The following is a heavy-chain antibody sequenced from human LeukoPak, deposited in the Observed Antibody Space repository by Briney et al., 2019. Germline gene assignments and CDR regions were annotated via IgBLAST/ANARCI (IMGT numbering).Heavy chain of an antibody. CDR3: ARSPWGSYFVGYFDY. CDR1: GFTVSSNY. V-gene: IGHV3-53*01. CDR2: IYSGGST. D-gene: IGHD1-26*01. Sequence: PGGSLRLSCAASGFTVSSNYMSWVRQAPGKGLEWVSVIYSGGSTYYTDSVKGRFTISRDNSKNTLYLQMNSLRAEDTAVYYCARSPWGSYFVGYFDYWGQGTLVTVSS. J-gene: IGHJ4*02.